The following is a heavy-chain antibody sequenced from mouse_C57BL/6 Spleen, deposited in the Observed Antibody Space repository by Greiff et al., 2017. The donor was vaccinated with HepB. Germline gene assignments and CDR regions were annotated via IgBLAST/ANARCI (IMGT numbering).Heavy chain of an antibody. J-gene: IGHJ2*01. V-gene: IGHV3-1*01. CDR3: ARGSNYEGDFDY. CDR1: GYSITSGYD. Sequence: EVMLVESGPGMVKPSQSLSLTCTVTGYSITSGYDWHWIRHFPGNKLEWMGYISYSGSTNYNPSLKSRISITHDTSKNHFFLKLNSVTTEDTATYYCARGSNYEGDFDYWGQGTTLTVSS. CDR2: ISYSGST. D-gene: IGHD2-5*01.